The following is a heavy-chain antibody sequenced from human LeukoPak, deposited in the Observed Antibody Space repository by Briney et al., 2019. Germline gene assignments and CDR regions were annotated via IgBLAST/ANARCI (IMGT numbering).Heavy chain of an antibody. J-gene: IGHJ6*02. D-gene: IGHD3-3*01. CDR1: GYTFTSYD. CDR2: MNPNSSNT. Sequence: ASVKVSCKASGYTFTSYDINWVRQATGQGLEWMGWMNPNSSNTGYAQKFQGRVTMTRNTSISTAYMELSSLRSEDTAVYYCARVPRLEWLYSYYYYGMDVWGQGTTVTVSS. CDR3: ARVPRLEWLYSYYYYGMDV. V-gene: IGHV1-8*01.